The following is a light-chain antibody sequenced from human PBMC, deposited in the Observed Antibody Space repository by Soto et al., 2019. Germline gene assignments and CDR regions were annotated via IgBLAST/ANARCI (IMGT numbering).Light chain of an antibody. V-gene: IGKV3-15*01. J-gene: IGKJ5*01. Sequence: ELVMTQSPAAQSLSPVARATLSCRSSQSVSTNLAWYQQKPGQAPRLLIYGASTRATGIPARFSGSGSGTEFTLTIRSLQSEDLAVYYCQQFHNWPPITVGKGKRLEIK. CDR3: QQFHNWPPIT. CDR1: QSVSTN. CDR2: GAS.